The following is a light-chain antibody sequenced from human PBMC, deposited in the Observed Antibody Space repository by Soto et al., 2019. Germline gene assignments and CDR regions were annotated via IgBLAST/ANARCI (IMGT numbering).Light chain of an antibody. CDR1: QRVSARY. CDR2: GAS. CDR3: QQYNNWPPLT. V-gene: IGKV3-20*01. J-gene: IGKJ4*01. Sequence: IVLTQSPGTLSLSPGDRATLSCRASQRVSARYLAWYHQKPGQAPRLLIFGASDRATGIPDRFSGSGSGTDFTLTIDRLEPEDFAMYYCQQYNNWPPLTFGGGTKLEVK.